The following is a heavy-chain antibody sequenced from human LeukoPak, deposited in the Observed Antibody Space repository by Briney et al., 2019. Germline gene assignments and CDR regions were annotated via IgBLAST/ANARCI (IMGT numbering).Heavy chain of an antibody. Sequence: PSETLSLTCTVSGGSISSSSYYWGWIRQPPGKGLEWIGSIYYSGSTYYNPSLKSRVTISVDTSKNQFSLKLSSVTAADTAVYYCARRGPTYDDILTGYFVFDYWGQGTLVTVSS. CDR1: GGSISSSSYY. V-gene: IGHV4-39*07. D-gene: IGHD3-9*01. J-gene: IGHJ4*02. CDR3: ARRGPTYDDILTGYFVFDY. CDR2: IYYSGST.